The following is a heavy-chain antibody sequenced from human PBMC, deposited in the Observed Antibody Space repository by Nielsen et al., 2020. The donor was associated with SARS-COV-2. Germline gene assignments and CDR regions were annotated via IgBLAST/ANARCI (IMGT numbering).Heavy chain of an antibody. CDR2: IYPGDSDT. D-gene: IGHD2-15*01. V-gene: IGHV5-51*01. CDR1: GYSFTSYW. Sequence: KVSCKGSGYSFTSYWIGWVRQMPGKGLEWMGIIYPGDSDTRYSPSFQGQVTISADKSISTAYLQWSSLKASDTAMYYCARQYCSGGSCYANWFDPWGHGTLVTVSS. CDR3: ARQYCSGGSCYANWFDP. J-gene: IGHJ5*02.